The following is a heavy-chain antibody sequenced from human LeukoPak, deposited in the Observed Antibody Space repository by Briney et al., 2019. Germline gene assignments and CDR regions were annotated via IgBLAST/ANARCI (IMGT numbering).Heavy chain of an antibody. CDR1: GGSFSGYY. Sequence: SETLSLTCAVYGGSFSGYYWSWIRQPPGKGLEWVGEIHHSGSTNYNPSLKSRVTISVDTSKNQFSLKLSSVTAADTAVYYCARGSYCSSPTCREFYYYYGMDVWGQGTTVTVSS. V-gene: IGHV4-34*01. D-gene: IGHD2-2*01. J-gene: IGHJ6*02. CDR3: ARGSYCSSPTCREFYYYYGMDV. CDR2: IHHSGST.